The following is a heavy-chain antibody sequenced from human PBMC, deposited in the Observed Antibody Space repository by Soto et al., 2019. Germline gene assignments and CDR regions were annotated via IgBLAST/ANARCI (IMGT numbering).Heavy chain of an antibody. CDR2: IDPSDSYT. J-gene: IGHJ3*02. D-gene: IGHD4-17*01. V-gene: IGHV5-10-1*01. CDR3: ASGAYGDYEGGAFDI. CDR1: GYSFTSYW. Sequence: GESLKISCKGSGYSFTSYWMSWVRQMPGKGLEWMGRIDPSDSYTNYSPSFQGHVTISADKSISTAYLQWSSLKASDTAMYYCASGAYGDYEGGAFDIWGQGTMVTV.